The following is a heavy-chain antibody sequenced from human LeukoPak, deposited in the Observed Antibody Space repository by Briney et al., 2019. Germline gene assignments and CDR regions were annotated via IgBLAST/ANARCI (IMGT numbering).Heavy chain of an antibody. CDR3: ARGPYYSNGYYYYGMDV. J-gene: IGHJ6*02. CDR1: GGSFSGYY. V-gene: IGHV4-34*01. Sequence: SETLSLTCAVYGGSFSGYYWSWIRQPPGKGLAWIGEINHSGSTNYNPSLKSRVTISVDTSKNQFSLKLSSVTAADTAVYYCARGPYYSNGYYYYGMDVWGQGTTVTVSS. CDR2: INHSGST. D-gene: IGHD4-11*01.